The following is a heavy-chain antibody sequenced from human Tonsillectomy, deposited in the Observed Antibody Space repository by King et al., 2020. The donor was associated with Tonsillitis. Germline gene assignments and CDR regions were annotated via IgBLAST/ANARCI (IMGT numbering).Heavy chain of an antibody. CDR1: GGSISSSDYY. CDR2: ISYSGYT. D-gene: IGHD3-3*01. Sequence: QLQESGPGLVKPSETLSLTCTVSGGSISSSDYYWGWIRQPPGKGLEWIGSISYSGYTYYNPSLKSRVSISVDTPKNQFSLTLRSVTAADTAVYFCASSVTIFGVVTDYWGQGTLVTVSS. V-gene: IGHV4-39*01. J-gene: IGHJ4*02. CDR3: ASSVTIFGVVTDY.